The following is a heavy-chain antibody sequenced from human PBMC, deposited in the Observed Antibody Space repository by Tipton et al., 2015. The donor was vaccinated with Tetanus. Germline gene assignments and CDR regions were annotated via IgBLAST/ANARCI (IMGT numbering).Heavy chain of an antibody. CDR3: ARGYSSGWYIFDY. Sequence: QLVQSGAEVKKPGSSVKVSCKASGGTFTNYALSWVRQAPGQGLEWVGGITPIFGTTNSAPKFQGRVTITADESTNTAYMELSSLRSEDTAVYYCARGYSSGWYIFDYWGQGTLVTVSS. V-gene: IGHV1-69*01. CDR2: ITPIFGTT. J-gene: IGHJ4*02. D-gene: IGHD6-19*01. CDR1: GGTFTNYA.